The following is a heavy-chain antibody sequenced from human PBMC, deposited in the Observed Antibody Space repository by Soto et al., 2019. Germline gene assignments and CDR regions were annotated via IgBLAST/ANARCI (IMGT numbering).Heavy chain of an antibody. Sequence: GGSLRLSCAASGFTFSSYSMNWVRQAPGKGLEWVSSISSSSSYIYYADSVKGRFTISRDNAKNSLYLQMNSLRAEDTAVYYCAGDPYYYDSSSYYYDGSRHAVNICAQGTMVTVS. V-gene: IGHV3-21*01. CDR3: AGDPYYYDSSSYYYDGSRHAVNI. CDR1: GFTFSSYS. D-gene: IGHD3-22*01. CDR2: ISSSSSYI. J-gene: IGHJ3*02.